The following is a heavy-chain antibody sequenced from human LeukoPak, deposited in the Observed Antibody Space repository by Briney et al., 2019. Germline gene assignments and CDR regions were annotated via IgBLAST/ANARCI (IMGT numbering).Heavy chain of an antibody. CDR2: IKQDGSEK. J-gene: IGHJ6*02. D-gene: IGHD6-25*01. CDR1: GFTFSSYW. Sequence: GGSLRLSCAASGFTFSSYWMSWVRQAPGKGLEWVANIKQDGSEKYYVDSVKGRFTISRDNAKNSLYLQMNSLRAEDTAVYYCARVVNGWRLYYYYGMDVWGQGTTVTVSS. V-gene: IGHV3-7*01. CDR3: ARVVNGWRLYYYYGMDV.